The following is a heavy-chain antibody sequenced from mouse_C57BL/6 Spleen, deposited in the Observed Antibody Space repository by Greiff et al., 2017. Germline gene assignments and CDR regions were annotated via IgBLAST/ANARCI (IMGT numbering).Heavy chain of an antibody. CDR1: GFTFNTYA. D-gene: IGHD5-1*01. CDR2: IRSKSSNYAT. CDR3: VRGVEYCVDWYFDV. V-gene: IGHV10-3*01. Sequence: EVKLVESGGGLVQPKGSLKLSCAASGFTFNTYAMHWVRQAPGKGLEWVARIRSKSSNYATYYAGSVKDRFTISRDDSQSMLYLQMNNLKTEDTAMYYCVRGVEYCVDWYFDVWGTGTTVTVSS. J-gene: IGHJ1*03.